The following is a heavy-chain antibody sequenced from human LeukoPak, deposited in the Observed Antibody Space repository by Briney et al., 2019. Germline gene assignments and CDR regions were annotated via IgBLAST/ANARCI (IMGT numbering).Heavy chain of an antibody. CDR3: ASRPVDTTMTYYFDY. D-gene: IGHD5-18*01. V-gene: IGHV3-53*01. Sequence: GGSLRLSCAISGFAVSSNYMSWVRQAPGKGLERVSVIYSGGSTYYADSVKGRFTISRDNSKNTLYLQMNSLRAEDTAVYYCASRPVDTTMTYYFDYWGQGTLVTVSS. CDR1: GFAVSSNY. CDR2: IYSGGST. J-gene: IGHJ4*02.